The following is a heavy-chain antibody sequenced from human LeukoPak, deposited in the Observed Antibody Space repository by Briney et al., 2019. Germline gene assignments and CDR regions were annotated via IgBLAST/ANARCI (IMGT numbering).Heavy chain of an antibody. CDR2: IYYSGST. V-gene: IGHV4-39*01. D-gene: IGHD3-10*01. CDR1: SGSISTSNYY. J-gene: IGHJ5*02. CDR3: ARNYGSGTYYHSTRMTWFDP. Sequence: PSETLSLTCTVSSGSISTSNYYWGWIRQPPGKGLEWIGSIYYSGSTYYNPSLKSRVTISVDTSKNQFSLKLSSVTAADTAVYYCARNYGSGTYYHSTRMTWFDPWGQGTLVTVSS.